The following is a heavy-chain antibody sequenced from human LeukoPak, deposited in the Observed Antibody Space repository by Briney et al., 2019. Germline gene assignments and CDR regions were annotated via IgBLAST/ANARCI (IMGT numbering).Heavy chain of an antibody. CDR3: ARDRWWLDPQTKYYIDY. Sequence: SETLSLTCTVSGGSISSSSYYWGWIRQPPGKGLEWIGSIYYSGSTYYNPSLKSRVTISVDTSKNQFSLKLSSVTAADTAVYYCARDRWWLDPQTKYYIDYWGQGTLVTVSS. V-gene: IGHV4-39*07. CDR1: GGSISSSSYY. D-gene: IGHD2-15*01. J-gene: IGHJ4*02. CDR2: IYYSGST.